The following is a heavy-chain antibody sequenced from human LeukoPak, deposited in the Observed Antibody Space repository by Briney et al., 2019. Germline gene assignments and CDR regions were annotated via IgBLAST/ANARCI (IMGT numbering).Heavy chain of an antibody. V-gene: IGHV3-23*01. CDR1: GFTFSSYA. CDR3: AREDDYGGNSGNYFDY. CDR2: ISGSGGGT. D-gene: IGHD4-23*01. J-gene: IGHJ4*02. Sequence: GGSLRLSCAASGFTFSSYAMSWVRQAPGKGLEWVSAISGSGGGTYYADSVKGRFTISRDTSKNTLYLQMNSLRAEDTAVYYCAREDDYGGNSGNYFDYWGQGTLVTVSS.